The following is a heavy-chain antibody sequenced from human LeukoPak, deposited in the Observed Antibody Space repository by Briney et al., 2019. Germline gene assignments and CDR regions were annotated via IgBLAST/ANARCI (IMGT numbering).Heavy chain of an antibody. V-gene: IGHV7-4-1*02. CDR3: ARDPTGVLTVHYFDY. Sequence: ASVKVSCKASGYTFTSYAMNWVRQAPGQGLEWMGWINTNTGNPTYAQGFTGRFAFSLDTSVSTAYLQISSLKAEDTALYYCARDPTGVLTVHYFDYWGQGTLVTVSS. J-gene: IGHJ4*02. D-gene: IGHD3-10*01. CDR1: GYTFTSYA. CDR2: INTNTGNP.